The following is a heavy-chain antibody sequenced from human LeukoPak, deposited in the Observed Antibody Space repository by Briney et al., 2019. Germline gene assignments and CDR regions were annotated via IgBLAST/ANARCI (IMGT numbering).Heavy chain of an antibody. V-gene: IGHV4-34*01. D-gene: IGHD2/OR15-2a*01. Sequence: PSETLSLTCAVYGGSFSGYYWSWIRQPPGKGLEWIGEINHSGSTNYNPSLKSRVTLSVDTSKNQFSLKLSSVTAADTAVYYCARGRQGGSVNDYWGQGTLVTVSS. J-gene: IGHJ4*02. CDR1: GGSFSGYY. CDR2: INHSGST. CDR3: ARGRQGGSVNDY.